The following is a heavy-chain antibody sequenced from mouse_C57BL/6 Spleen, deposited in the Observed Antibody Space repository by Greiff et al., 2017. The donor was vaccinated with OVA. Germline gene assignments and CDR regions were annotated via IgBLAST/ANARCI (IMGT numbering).Heavy chain of an antibody. Sequence: EVKLVESEGGLVQPGSSMKLSCTASGFTFSDYYMAWVRQVPEKGLEWVANINYDGSSTYYLDSLKSRFIISRDNAKNILYLQMSSLKSEDTATYYCASAGTWYFDVWGTGTTVTVSS. CDR2: INYDGSST. V-gene: IGHV5-16*01. CDR3: ASAGTWYFDV. J-gene: IGHJ1*03. D-gene: IGHD4-1*01. CDR1: GFTFSDYY.